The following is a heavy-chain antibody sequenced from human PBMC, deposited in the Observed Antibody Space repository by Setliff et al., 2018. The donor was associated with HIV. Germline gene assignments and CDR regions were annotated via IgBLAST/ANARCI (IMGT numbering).Heavy chain of an antibody. CDR3: ARWGSGSYERVFDY. D-gene: IGHD1-26*01. CDR2: ISWDGSST. V-gene: IGHV3-43*01. J-gene: IGHJ4*02. CDR1: GFTFDDYS. Sequence: PGGSLRLSCAASGFTFDDYSMHWVRQAPGKGLEWLSLISWDGSSTFYADSVKGRFTISRDNANNLVYLQMNSLRVEDTAVYFCARWGSGSYERVFDYWGQGMLVTAPQ.